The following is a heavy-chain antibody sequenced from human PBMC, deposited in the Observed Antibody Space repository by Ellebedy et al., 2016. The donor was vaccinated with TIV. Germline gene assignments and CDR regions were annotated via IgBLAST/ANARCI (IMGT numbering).Heavy chain of an antibody. Sequence: GGSLRLSXAASGFTFSDYYMSWIRQAPGKGLEWVSYISSSGSTIYYADSVKGRFTISRDKAKNTVDLQMSSLRAEDTAVYYCAREWSPGIYQTDAFDIWGQGTMVTVSS. J-gene: IGHJ3*02. V-gene: IGHV3-11*04. D-gene: IGHD6-13*01. CDR2: ISSSGSTI. CDR3: AREWSPGIYQTDAFDI. CDR1: GFTFSDYY.